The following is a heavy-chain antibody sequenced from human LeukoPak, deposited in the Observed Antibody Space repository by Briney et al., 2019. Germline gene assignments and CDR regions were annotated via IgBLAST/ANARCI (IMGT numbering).Heavy chain of an antibody. D-gene: IGHD1-1*01. Sequence: PSETLSLTCTVSGYSISSSNDYWGWIRQPPGKGLEWIGSIYYSGSTYYNPSLKSRVTISVDTSKNQFSLKVSSVTAADTAVYYCARHSDDPSYYMDVWGKGTTVTVSS. CDR3: ARHSDDPSYYMDV. CDR1: GYSISSSNDY. CDR2: IYYSGST. V-gene: IGHV4-39*07. J-gene: IGHJ6*03.